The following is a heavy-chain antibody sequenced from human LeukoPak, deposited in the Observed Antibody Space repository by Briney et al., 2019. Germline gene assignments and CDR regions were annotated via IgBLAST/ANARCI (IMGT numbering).Heavy chain of an antibody. CDR3: ARDPRYCSSTSCYKGNWFDP. CDR1: GFTFSSYS. V-gene: IGHV3-21*01. Sequence: GGSLRLSCAAPGFTFSSYSMNWVRQAPGKGLEWVSSISSSSSYIYYADSVKGRFTISRDNAKNSLYLQMNSLRAEDTAVYYCARDPRYCSSTSCYKGNWFDPWGQGTLVTVSS. J-gene: IGHJ5*02. CDR2: ISSSSSYI. D-gene: IGHD2-2*02.